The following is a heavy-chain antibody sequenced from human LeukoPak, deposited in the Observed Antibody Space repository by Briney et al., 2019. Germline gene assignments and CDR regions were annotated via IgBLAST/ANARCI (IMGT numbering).Heavy chain of an antibody. CDR1: GGSFSGYY. J-gene: IGHJ4*02. Sequence: SETLSLTCAVYGGSFSGYYWSWIRQPPGKGLEWIGEINHSGSTNYSPSLKSRVTISVDTSKNQFSLKLSSVTAADTAVYYCARVWGTYCGGDCPNDYWGQGILVTVSS. V-gene: IGHV4-34*01. D-gene: IGHD2-21*02. CDR3: ARVWGTYCGGDCPNDY. CDR2: INHSGST.